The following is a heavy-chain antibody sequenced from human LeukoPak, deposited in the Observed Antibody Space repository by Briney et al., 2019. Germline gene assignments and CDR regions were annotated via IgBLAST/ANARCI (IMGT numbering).Heavy chain of an antibody. V-gene: IGHV1-69*05. CDR2: IIPIFGTA. CDR3: AREGYYDRSDYYTEYYFDY. D-gene: IGHD3-22*01. J-gene: IGHJ4*02. CDR1: GGTFSSYA. Sequence: SVKVSCKASGGTFSSYAISWVRQAPGQGLEWMGRIIPIFGTANYAQKFQGRVTITTDESTSTAYMELSSLRSEDTAVYYCAREGYYDRSDYYTEYYFDYWGQGTLVTVSS.